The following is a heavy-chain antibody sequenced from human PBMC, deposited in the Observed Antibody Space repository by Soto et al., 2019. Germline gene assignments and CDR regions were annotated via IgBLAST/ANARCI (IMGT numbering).Heavy chain of an antibody. J-gene: IGHJ3*02. CDR2: IYHSGST. CDR3: ARVRDYYGSGSYFGAFDI. CDR1: SGSISSSNW. D-gene: IGHD3-10*01. Sequence: QVQLQESGPGLVKPSGTLSLTCAVSSGSISSSNWWSWFRQPPGKGLEWIGEIYHSGSTNYNPSLKSRVTISVDKSKNQFSLKLSSVTAADTAVYYCARVRDYYGSGSYFGAFDIWGQGTMVTVSS. V-gene: IGHV4-4*02.